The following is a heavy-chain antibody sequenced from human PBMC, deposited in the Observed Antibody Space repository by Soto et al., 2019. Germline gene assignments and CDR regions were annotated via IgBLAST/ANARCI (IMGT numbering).Heavy chain of an antibody. Sequence: GESLKISCKGSGYSFTSYWISWVRQMPGKGLEWMGRIDPSDSYTNYSPSFQGHVTISADKSISTAYLQWSSLKASDTAMYYCARRGDGYNHIDYWGQGTLVTVSS. CDR3: ARRGDGYNHIDY. CDR1: GYSFTSYW. J-gene: IGHJ4*02. CDR2: IDPSDSYT. V-gene: IGHV5-10-1*01. D-gene: IGHD3-10*01.